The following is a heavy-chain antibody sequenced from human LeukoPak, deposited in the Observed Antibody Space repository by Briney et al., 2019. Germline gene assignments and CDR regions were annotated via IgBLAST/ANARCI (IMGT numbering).Heavy chain of an antibody. V-gene: IGHV3-53*05. D-gene: IGHD3-10*01. J-gene: IGHJ4*02. CDR2: IYSGGST. CDR1: MFTVSSNY. Sequence: GGSLRLSCAASMFTVSSNYMSWVRQAPGKGREWVSVIYSGGSTYYADSVKGRFAISRDNSKNTLYLQMNSLRAEDTAVYYCARTHYGSGSYFFDYWGQGTLVTVSS. CDR3: ARTHYGSGSYFFDY.